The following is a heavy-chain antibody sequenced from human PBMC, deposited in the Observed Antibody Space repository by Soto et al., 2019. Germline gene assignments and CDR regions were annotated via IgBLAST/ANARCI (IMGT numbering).Heavy chain of an antibody. J-gene: IGHJ6*02. Sequence: SVKVSCKASGGTFSSYAISWVRQAPGQGLEWMGGIIPIFGTASYAQRFQGRVTITADESTSTAYMELSSLRSEDTAVYYCASLYGYSYGLGYYYYGMDVWGQGTTVTVSS. D-gene: IGHD5-18*01. CDR2: IIPIFGTA. CDR1: GGTFSSYA. V-gene: IGHV1-69*13. CDR3: ASLYGYSYGLGYYYYGMDV.